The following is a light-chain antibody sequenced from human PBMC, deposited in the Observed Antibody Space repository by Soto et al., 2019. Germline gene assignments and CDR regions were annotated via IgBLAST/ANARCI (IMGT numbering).Light chain of an antibody. CDR2: GAS. Sequence: IRMTQSPSSLSASTGDRVTITCRASQDISTYLAWYQQKPGKAPRLLIYGASTLQSGVPSRFTGSGSGTDFTFTITSLQSEDFATYYCQQYHNYPYTFGQGTELEI. J-gene: IGKJ2*01. CDR3: QQYHNYPYT. V-gene: IGKV1-8*01. CDR1: QDISTY.